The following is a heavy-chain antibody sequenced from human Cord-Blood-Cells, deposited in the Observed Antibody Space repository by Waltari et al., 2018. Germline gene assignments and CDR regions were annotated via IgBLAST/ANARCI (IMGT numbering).Heavy chain of an antibody. D-gene: IGHD3-10*01. CDR1: GYSFTSYW. Sequence: EVQLVQSGAEVKKPGESLQISCKGSGYSFTSYWIGWVRQMPGKGLEWIGIIYPGDSYTRYSPSFQGQVTISSDKAISTAYLQWSSLKASDTAMYYYARVKGYYGSGSLIDYWGQGTLVTVSS. V-gene: IGHV5-51*01. J-gene: IGHJ4*02. CDR2: IYPGDSYT. CDR3: ARVKGYYGSGSLIDY.